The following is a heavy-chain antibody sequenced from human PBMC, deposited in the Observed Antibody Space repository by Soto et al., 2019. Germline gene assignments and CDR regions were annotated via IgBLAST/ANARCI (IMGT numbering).Heavy chain of an antibody. D-gene: IGHD6-6*01. CDR2: IYSGGST. CDR1: GFTVSSNY. Sequence: GGSLRLSCAASGFTVSSNYMSWVRQAPGKGLEWVSVIYSGGSTYYEDSVKGRFTISRHNSKNTLYLQMNSLRAEDTAVYYCARDQQLASYYFDYWGQGTLVTVSS. V-gene: IGHV3-53*04. CDR3: ARDQQLASYYFDY. J-gene: IGHJ4*02.